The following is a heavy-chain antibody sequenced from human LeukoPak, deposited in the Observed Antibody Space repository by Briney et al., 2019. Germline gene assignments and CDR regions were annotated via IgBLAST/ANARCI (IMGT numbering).Heavy chain of an antibody. V-gene: IGHV4-59*01. CDR3: ARDFSPLRYFDWLLFGQYDAFDI. CDR2: IYYSGNT. CDR1: GGSISNKY. J-gene: IGHJ3*02. D-gene: IGHD3-9*01. Sequence: SETLSLTCTVSGGSISNKYWSWIRQPPGKGLEWIGYIYYSGNTNYNPSLKSRVTILVDTSKNQVSLKLSSVTAADTAVYFCARDFSPLRYFDWLLFGQYDAFDIWGQGTMVTVSS.